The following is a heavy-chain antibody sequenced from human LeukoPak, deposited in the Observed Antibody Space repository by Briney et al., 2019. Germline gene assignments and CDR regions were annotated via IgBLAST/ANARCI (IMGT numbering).Heavy chain of an antibody. CDR1: TVSISSPD. CDR3: ARQYSRSWQPLFDY. Sequence: PSDTLSLTCTVSTVSISSPDWSWIAKPPGKGLEWFGYIYYSGSINYNPSLKSRITISVDTSKNQYSLKLSSVNAADTAVYYCARQYSRSWQPLFDYWGQGTLVTVSS. J-gene: IGHJ4*02. D-gene: IGHD6-13*01. V-gene: IGHV4-59*08. CDR2: IYYSGSI.